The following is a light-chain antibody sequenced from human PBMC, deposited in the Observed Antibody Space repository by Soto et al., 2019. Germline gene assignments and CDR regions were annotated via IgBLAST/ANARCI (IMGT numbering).Light chain of an antibody. J-gene: IGKJ4*01. CDR2: SIS. CDR1: QTISTY. V-gene: IGKV1-39*01. Sequence: DIQLTQSPSSLSASVGDRVSITCRTSQTISTYLNWYHHRPGQAPTLLIYSISNLQSGVPSRFSGGGAGTEFPLTISRLQPEDFGSYSCQQTYHPPPTFGGGTKVQIK. CDR3: QQTYHPPPT.